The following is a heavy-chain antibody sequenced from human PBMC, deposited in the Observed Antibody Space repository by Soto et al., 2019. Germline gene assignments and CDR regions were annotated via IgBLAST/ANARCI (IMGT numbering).Heavy chain of an antibody. CDR3: ARSRSPYYGSGSYYLGNWFDP. D-gene: IGHD3-10*01. Sequence: GESLKISCKGSGYSFTSYWIGWVRQMPGKGLEWMGIIYPGDSDTRYSPSFQGQVTISADKSISTAYLQWSSLKASDTAMYYCARSRSPYYGSGSYYLGNWFDPWGQGTLVTVSS. CDR1: GYSFTSYW. J-gene: IGHJ5*02. CDR2: IYPGDSDT. V-gene: IGHV5-51*01.